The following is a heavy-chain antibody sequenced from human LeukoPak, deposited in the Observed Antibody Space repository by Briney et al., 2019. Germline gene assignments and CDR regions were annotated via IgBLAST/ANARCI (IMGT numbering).Heavy chain of an antibody. CDR2: ISSSSSYI. Sequence: GGSLRLSCAASGFTFSSYSVNWVRQAPGKGLEWVSSISSSSSYIYYADSVKGRFTISRDNAKNSLYLQMNSLRAEDTAVYYCARVGYYDKAFDIWGQGTMVTVSS. V-gene: IGHV3-21*01. CDR1: GFTFSSYS. CDR3: ARVGYYDKAFDI. J-gene: IGHJ3*02. D-gene: IGHD3-22*01.